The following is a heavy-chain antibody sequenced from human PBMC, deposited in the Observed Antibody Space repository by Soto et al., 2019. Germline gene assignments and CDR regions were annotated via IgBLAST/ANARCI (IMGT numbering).Heavy chain of an antibody. Sequence: QVQLVQSGAEVKKTGSSVKVSCKASGGTSSSNAISWVRQAPGQGLEWMGGIIPLYGTTNYALKFRGRVTISEDESTSTVYMKLTSLRFEDTAVYFWARVTGSHYVGAFDIWGQGTMVIVSS. D-gene: IGHD1-26*01. CDR1: GGTSSSNA. CDR3: ARVTGSHYVGAFDI. J-gene: IGHJ3*02. V-gene: IGHV1-69*01. CDR2: IIPLYGTT.